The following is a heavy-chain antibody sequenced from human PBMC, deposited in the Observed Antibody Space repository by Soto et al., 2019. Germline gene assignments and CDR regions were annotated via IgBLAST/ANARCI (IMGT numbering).Heavy chain of an antibody. CDR3: ARETPIRLGELTPTN. CDR2: IYYSGST. CDR1: GGSISSGDYY. J-gene: IGHJ4*02. D-gene: IGHD3-16*01. V-gene: IGHV4-30-4*01. Sequence: KTSETLSLTCTVSGGSISSGDYYWSWIRQPPGKGLEWIGYIYYSGSTYYNPSLKSRVTISVDTSKNQFSLKLSSVTAADTAVYYCARETPIRLGELTPTNWGQGTRVTVSS.